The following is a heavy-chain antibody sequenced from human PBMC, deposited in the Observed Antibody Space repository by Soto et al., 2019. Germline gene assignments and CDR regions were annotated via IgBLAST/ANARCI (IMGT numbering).Heavy chain of an antibody. CDR2: IYYSGST. CDR3: ARLWLGRHYYMDV. J-gene: IGHJ6*03. CDR1: GGSISSYY. V-gene: IGHV4-59*08. Sequence: SETLSLTCTVSGGSISSYYWSWIRQPPGKGLEWIGYIYYSGSTNYNPSLKSRVTISVDTSKNQFSLKLSSVTAADTAVYYCARLWLGRHYYMDVWGKGTTVTVSS. D-gene: IGHD3-22*01.